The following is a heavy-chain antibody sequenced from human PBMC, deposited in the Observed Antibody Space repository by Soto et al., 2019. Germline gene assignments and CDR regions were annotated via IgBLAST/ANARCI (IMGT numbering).Heavy chain of an antibody. D-gene: IGHD6-13*01. J-gene: IGHJ4*02. Sequence: PGGSLRLSCAASGFTFSSYSMNWVRQAPGKGLEWVSSISSSSSYIYYADSVKGRFTISRDNAKNSLYLQMNSLRAEDTAVYYCARQTTSIAVAPKWGQGTPVTVSS. V-gene: IGHV3-21*01. CDR2: ISSSSSYI. CDR1: GFTFSSYS. CDR3: ARQTTSIAVAPK.